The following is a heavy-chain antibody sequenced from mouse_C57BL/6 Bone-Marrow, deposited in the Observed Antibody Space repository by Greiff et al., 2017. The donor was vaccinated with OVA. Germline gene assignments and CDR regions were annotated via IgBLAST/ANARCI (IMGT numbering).Heavy chain of an antibody. Sequence: EVKLMESGGGLVKPGGSLKLSCAASGFTFSSYAMSWVRQTPEKRLEWVATISAGGSYTYYPDNVKGRFTISRDNAKNNLYLQMRHLKSEDTAMYYCARAFITTPRYWYFDVWGTGTTVTVSS. CDR2: ISAGGSYT. D-gene: IGHD1-1*01. V-gene: IGHV5-4*03. CDR1: GFTFSSYA. J-gene: IGHJ1*03. CDR3: ARAFITTPRYWYFDV.